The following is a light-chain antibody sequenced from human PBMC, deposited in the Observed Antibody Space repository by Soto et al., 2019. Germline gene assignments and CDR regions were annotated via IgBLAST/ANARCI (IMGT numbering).Light chain of an antibody. CDR1: SSDVGGYKY. CDR2: EVT. Sequence: QPVLTQPASVSGSPGQSITISCTGTSSDVGGYKYVSWYQQHPGKAPKLLIYEVTKRLSGVSDRFSGSKSGNTASLTISGLQAEDEADYYCSSLTSSNTRVFGGGTKVTVL. CDR3: SSLTSSNTRV. V-gene: IGLV2-14*01. J-gene: IGLJ2*01.